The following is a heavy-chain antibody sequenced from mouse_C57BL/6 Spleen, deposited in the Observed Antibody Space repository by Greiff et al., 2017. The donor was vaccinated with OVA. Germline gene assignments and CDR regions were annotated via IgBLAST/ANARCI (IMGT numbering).Heavy chain of an antibody. CDR3: AREGVTGAMDY. Sequence: VQLQQSGGGLVKPGGSLKLSCAASGFTFSSYAMSWVRQTPEKRLEWVATISDGGSYTYYPDNVKGRITISRDNAKNNLYLQMSHLKSEDTAMYYCAREGVTGAMDYWGQGTSVTVSS. CDR1: GFTFSSYA. V-gene: IGHV5-4*01. D-gene: IGHD2-2*01. CDR2: ISDGGSYT. J-gene: IGHJ4*01.